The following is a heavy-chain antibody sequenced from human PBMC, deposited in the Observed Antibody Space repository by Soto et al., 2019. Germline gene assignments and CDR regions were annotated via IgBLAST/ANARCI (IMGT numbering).Heavy chain of an antibody. CDR3: SKDLNYYDSSGYGSGFDY. CDR1: GFTFSSYA. CDR2: ISGSGGST. Sequence: GGSLRLSCAASGFTFSSYAMSWVRQAPGKGLEWVSAISGSGGSTYYADSVKGRFTISRDNSKNTLYLQMNSLRAEDTAVYYCSKDLNYYDSSGYGSGFDYWGQGTLVTVS. J-gene: IGHJ4*02. D-gene: IGHD3-22*01. V-gene: IGHV3-23*01.